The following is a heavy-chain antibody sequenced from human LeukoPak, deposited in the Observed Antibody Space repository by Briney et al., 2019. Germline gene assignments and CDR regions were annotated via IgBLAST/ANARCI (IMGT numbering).Heavy chain of an antibody. CDR1: GFTFSSYA. J-gene: IGHJ4*02. CDR3: AKGGITMIVVVIQYYFDY. CDR2: ISGSGGST. Sequence: GGSLRLSCAASGFTFSSYAMSWVRQAPGKGLEWVATISGSGGSTYYADSVRGRFTISRDNSKNTLYLQMNSLRAEDTAVYYCAKGGITMIVVVIQYYFDYWGQGTLVTVSS. D-gene: IGHD3-22*01. V-gene: IGHV3-23*01.